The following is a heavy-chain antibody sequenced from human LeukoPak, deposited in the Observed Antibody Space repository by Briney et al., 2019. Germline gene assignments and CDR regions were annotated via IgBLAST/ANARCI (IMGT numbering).Heavy chain of an antibody. D-gene: IGHD7-27*01. CDR3: ARAGELGNYFDY. CDR2: IHYSGST. J-gene: IGHJ4*02. V-gene: IGHV4-59*01. CDR1: GGSISSYH. Sequence: SETLSLTCTVSGGSISSYHWIWIRQPPGKGLEWIGYIHYSGSTNYNPSLKSRVTTSVDTSKKQFSLKLRSVTAADTAVYYCARAGELGNYFDYWGQGTLVTVSS.